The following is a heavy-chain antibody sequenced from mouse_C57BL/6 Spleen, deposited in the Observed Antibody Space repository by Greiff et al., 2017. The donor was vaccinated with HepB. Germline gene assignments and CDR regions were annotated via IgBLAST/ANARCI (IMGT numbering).Heavy chain of an antibody. CDR3: ARGDYYGSSPHYYAMDY. Sequence: EVHLVESEGGLVQPGSSMKLSCTASGFTFSDYYMAWVRQVPEKGLEWVANINYDGSSTYYLDSLKSRFIISRDNAKNILYLQMSSLKSEDTATYYCARGDYYGSSPHYYAMDYWGQGTSVTVSS. J-gene: IGHJ4*01. CDR1: GFTFSDYY. CDR2: INYDGSST. D-gene: IGHD1-1*01. V-gene: IGHV5-16*01.